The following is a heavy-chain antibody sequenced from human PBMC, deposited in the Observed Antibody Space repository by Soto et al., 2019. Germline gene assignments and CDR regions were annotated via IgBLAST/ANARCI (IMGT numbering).Heavy chain of an antibody. D-gene: IGHD1-7*01. V-gene: IGHV4-59*01. CDR1: GGSISSYY. J-gene: IGHJ4*02. CDR2: IYYSGNT. CDR3: GRGEVDRYNWNYGIDY. Sequence: SETLSLTCTVSGGSISSYYWSWIRQPPGKGLEWIGFIYYSGNTNYNPSLKSRVTISVDTSKNQFSLKLSPVTAADTAVYYCGRGEVDRYNWNYGIDYWGQGTLVTVSS.